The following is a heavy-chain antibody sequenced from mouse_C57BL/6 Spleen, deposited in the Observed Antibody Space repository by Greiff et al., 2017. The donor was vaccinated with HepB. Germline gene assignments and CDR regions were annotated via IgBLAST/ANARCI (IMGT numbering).Heavy chain of an antibody. J-gene: IGHJ2*01. V-gene: IGHV5-6*01. D-gene: IGHD1-2*01. CDR3: ARQYRMAYGDLFDY. CDR1: GFTFSSYG. Sequence: EVQGVESGGDLVKPGGSLKLSCAASGFTFSSYGISWVRQTPDKRLEWVATISSGGSYTYYPDSVKGRFTISRDNAKNTLYLQMSSLKSEDTAMYYCARQYRMAYGDLFDYRGQGTTLTVAS. CDR2: ISSGGSYT.